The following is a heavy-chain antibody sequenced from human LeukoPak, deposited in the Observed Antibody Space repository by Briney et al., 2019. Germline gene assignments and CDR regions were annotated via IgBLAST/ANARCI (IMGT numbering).Heavy chain of an antibody. Sequence: GGSLRLSCAASGFTFSSYAMHWVRQAPGKGLEGVAVISYDGSNKYYADSVKGRFTISRDNSKNTLYLQMNSLRAEDTAVYYCARGITGYSSSSWGQGTLVTVSS. J-gene: IGHJ5*02. CDR2: ISYDGSNK. D-gene: IGHD6-13*01. CDR1: GFTFSSYA. CDR3: ARGITGYSSSS. V-gene: IGHV3-30-3*01.